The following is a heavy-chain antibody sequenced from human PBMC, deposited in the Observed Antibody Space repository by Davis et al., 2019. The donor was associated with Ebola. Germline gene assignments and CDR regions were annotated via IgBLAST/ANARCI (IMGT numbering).Heavy chain of an antibody. CDR3: ARSMIVAPFDY. D-gene: IGHD3-22*01. J-gene: IGHJ4*02. CDR2: IYYSGST. Sequence: MPSETLSLTCTVSGGSISSGDYYWSWIRQPPGKGLEWIGYIYYSGSTYYNPSLKSRVTISVDTSKNQFSLKLSSVTAADTAVYYCARSMIVAPFDYWGQGTLVTVSS. V-gene: IGHV4-30-4*01. CDR1: GGSISSGDYY.